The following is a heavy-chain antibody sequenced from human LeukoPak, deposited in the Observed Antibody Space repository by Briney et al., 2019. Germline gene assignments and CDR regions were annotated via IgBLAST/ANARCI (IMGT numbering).Heavy chain of an antibody. CDR3: ARGGSGRSCYSEWFWYDP. CDR1: GYTFTSYY. Sequence: ASVKVSCKASGYTFTSYYVRWVRKAPEQGLEWMGIINPSSGSTTYAQKFQGRVTMTRDTSTSTVYIELSSLRFEDTAVYYCARGGSGRSCYSEWFWYDPWGQGTLVTVSS. V-gene: IGHV1-46*01. D-gene: IGHD2-15*01. CDR2: INPSSGST. J-gene: IGHJ5*02.